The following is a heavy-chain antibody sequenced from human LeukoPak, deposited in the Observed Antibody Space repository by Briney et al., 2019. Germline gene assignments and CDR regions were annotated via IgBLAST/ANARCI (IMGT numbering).Heavy chain of an antibody. Sequence: SVKVSCKASGGTFSSYAISWVRQAPGQGLEWMGGIIPIFGTANYAQKFQGRVTITADKSTSTAYVELSSLRSEDTAVYYCARPYCSGGSCSPGYYGMDVWGKGTTVTVSS. D-gene: IGHD2-15*01. CDR1: GGTFSSYA. CDR2: IIPIFGTA. J-gene: IGHJ6*04. V-gene: IGHV1-69*06. CDR3: ARPYCSGGSCSPGYYGMDV.